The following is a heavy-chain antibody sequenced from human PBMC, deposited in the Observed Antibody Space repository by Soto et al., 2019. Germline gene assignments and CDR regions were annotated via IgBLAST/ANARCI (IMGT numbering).Heavy chain of an antibody. V-gene: IGHV1-69*01. CDR1: GGTFRTSS. Sequence: HVQLVQSGAEVKKPGSSVRVSCKASGGTFRTSSFSWVRQAPGQGLEWMGGIIAMFGTTTYAPDFQGRLTITADESSHSVFMELSSLRPDDTAVYFCARDDREDTELSAYYFVSWGQGSLVVVSS. J-gene: IGHJ4*02. CDR2: IIAMFGTT. CDR3: ARDDREDTELSAYYFVS. D-gene: IGHD2-15*01.